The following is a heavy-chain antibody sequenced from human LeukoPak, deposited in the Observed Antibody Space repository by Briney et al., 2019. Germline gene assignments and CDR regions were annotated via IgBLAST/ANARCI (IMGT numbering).Heavy chain of an antibody. D-gene: IGHD4-17*01. CDR3: ARVNGDYFSNTRDY. CDR1: GGSISSSSYY. CDR2: IYYSGST. V-gene: IGHV4-39*01. J-gene: IGHJ4*02. Sequence: PSETLSLTCTVSGGSISSSSYYWGWIRQPPGKGLEWIGSIYYSGSTYYNPSLKSRVTISVDTSKNQFSLKLSSVTAADTAVYYCARVNGDYFSNTRDYWGQGTLVTVSS.